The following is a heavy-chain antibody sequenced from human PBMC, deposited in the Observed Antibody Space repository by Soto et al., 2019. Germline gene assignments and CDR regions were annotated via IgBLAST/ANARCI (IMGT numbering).Heavy chain of an antibody. D-gene: IGHD3-10*01. CDR2: IYYSGST. CDR3: ASEARYYYGSGSRDAFDI. CDR1: GGSIISSSYY. V-gene: IGHV4-39*01. J-gene: IGHJ3*02. Sequence: SETLSLTCTVSGGSIISSSYYWGWIRQPPGKGLEWIGSIYYSGSTYYNPSLKSRVTISVDTSKNQFSLKLSSVTAADTAVYYCASEARYYYGSGSRDAFDIWGQGTMVT.